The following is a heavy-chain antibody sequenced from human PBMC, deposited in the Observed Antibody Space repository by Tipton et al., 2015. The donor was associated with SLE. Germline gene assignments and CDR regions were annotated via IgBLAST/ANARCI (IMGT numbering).Heavy chain of an antibody. V-gene: IGHV6-1*01. CDR3: ARVPSYDFWSGRDAFDI. Sequence: PGLVKPSQTLSLTCAISGDSVSSNSAAWNWIRQSPSRGLEWLGRTYYRSKWYNDYAVSVKSRITINPDTSKNQFSLQLNSVTPEDTAVYYCARVPSYDFWSGRDAFDIWGQGTMVTVSS. CDR1: GDSVSSNSAA. D-gene: IGHD3-3*01. J-gene: IGHJ3*02. CDR2: TYYRSKWYN.